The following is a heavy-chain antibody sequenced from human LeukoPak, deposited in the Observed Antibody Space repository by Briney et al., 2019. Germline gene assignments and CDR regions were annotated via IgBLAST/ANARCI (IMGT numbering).Heavy chain of an antibody. CDR2: IYYSGST. J-gene: IGHJ3*02. V-gene: IGHV4-39*07. D-gene: IGHD5-12*01. Sequence: WVRQAPGKGLEWIGSIYYSGSTYYNPSLKSRVTISVDTSKNQFSLKLSSVTAVDTAVYYCARGEVATIDAFDIWGQGTMVTVSS. CDR3: ARGEVATIDAFDI.